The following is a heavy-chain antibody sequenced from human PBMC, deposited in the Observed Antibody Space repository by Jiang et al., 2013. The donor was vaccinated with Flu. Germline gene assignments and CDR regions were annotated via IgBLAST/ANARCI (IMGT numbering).Heavy chain of an antibody. D-gene: IGHD3-10*01. CDR3: ARDSLGSGSNYWYFDL. J-gene: IGHJ2*01. Sequence: LKSRVTISVDKSKNQFSLKLSSVTAADTAVYYCARDSLGSGSNYWYFDLWGRGTLVTVSS. V-gene: IGHV4-4*02.